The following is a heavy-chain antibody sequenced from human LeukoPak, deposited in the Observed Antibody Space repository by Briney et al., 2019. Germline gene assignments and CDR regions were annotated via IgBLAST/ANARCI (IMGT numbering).Heavy chain of an antibody. CDR3: ARGHDSSGYYYVGDWFDP. CDR2: IYSSGST. V-gene: IGHV4-59*01. Sequence: SETLALTCTVSGGTISSYDRSWIRQPPGKGLEWIGCIYSSGSTNYNPSPKSRVTISVDTSKNQVSLKLSSVTAADTAVYYCARGHDSSGYYYVGDWFDPWGQGNLVTVSS. J-gene: IGHJ5*02. CDR1: GGTISSYD. D-gene: IGHD3-22*01.